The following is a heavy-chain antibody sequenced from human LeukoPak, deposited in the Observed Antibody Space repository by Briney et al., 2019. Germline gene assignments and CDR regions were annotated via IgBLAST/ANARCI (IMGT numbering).Heavy chain of an antibody. CDR3: ARTLYGSGSYADY. CDR2: ISGSGGST. CDR1: GFTFSSYA. J-gene: IGHJ4*02. D-gene: IGHD3-10*01. V-gene: IGHV3-23*01. Sequence: GGSLRLSCAASGFTFSSYAKSWVRQAPGKGLEWVSAISGSGGSTYYADSVKGRFTISRDNSKNTLYLQMNSLRAEDTAVYYCARTLYGSGSYADYWGQGTLVAVSS.